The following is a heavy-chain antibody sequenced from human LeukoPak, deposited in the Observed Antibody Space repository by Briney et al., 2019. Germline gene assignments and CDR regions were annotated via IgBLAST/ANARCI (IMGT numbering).Heavy chain of an antibody. Sequence: XVSCXXSGFTXTXSAVQWVRQARGQRLEWIGWIVVGSGNTNYAQKFQEGVTITRDMSTSTAYMELSSLRSEDTAVYYCAVEITMIVVWGQGTLVTVSS. D-gene: IGHD3-22*01. J-gene: IGHJ4*02. CDR1: GFTXTXSA. CDR3: AVEITMIVV. CDR2: IVVGSGNT. V-gene: IGHV1-58*01.